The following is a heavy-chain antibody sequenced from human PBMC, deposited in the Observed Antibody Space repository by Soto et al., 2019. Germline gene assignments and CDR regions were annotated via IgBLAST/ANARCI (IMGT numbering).Heavy chain of an antibody. CDR3: ARDAEDYDSSGYYSPRPFDY. CDR2: IYTSGST. D-gene: IGHD3-22*01. CDR1: GGSISSYY. V-gene: IGHV4-4*07. J-gene: IGHJ4*02. Sequence: SETLSLTCTVSGGSISSYYCSWSRQPAGKGREGIGRIYTSGSTNYNPSLKSRVTMSLDTSKNQFSLKLSSVTAADTAVYFCARDAEDYDSSGYYSPRPFDYWGQGTLVTVSS.